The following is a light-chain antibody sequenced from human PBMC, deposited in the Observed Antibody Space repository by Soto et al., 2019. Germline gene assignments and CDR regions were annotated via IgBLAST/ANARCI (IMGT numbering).Light chain of an antibody. V-gene: IGKV1-39*01. J-gene: IGKJ2*03. CDR3: QQRYSTPYS. Sequence: DIQMTQSPSSLSASVGDRITITCRASQSITSYLNWYHQKPGKAPKLLIYAASSLRSGVPSRLSGSGSGTDFTLTISSLQPEDIATYYCQQRYSTPYSFGQGTKLEL. CDR2: AAS. CDR1: QSITSY.